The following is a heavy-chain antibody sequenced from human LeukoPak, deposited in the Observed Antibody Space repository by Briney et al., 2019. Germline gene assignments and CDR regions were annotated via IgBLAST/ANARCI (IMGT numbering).Heavy chain of an antibody. CDR3: RVASLFHALDY. D-gene: IGHD3-10*02. V-gene: IGHV4-59*11. Sequence: SETLSLTCSVSGAFISNHHWSWIRQPAGKGLEWIGYIYYSGSTNYNPSLKSRVTISVDTSKNQFSLKLSSVTAADTAVYYCRVASLFHALDYWGQGTLVTVSS. J-gene: IGHJ4*02. CDR1: GAFISNHH. CDR2: IYYSGST.